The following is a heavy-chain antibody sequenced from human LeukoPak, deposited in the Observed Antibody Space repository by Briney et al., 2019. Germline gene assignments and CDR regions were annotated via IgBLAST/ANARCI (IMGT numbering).Heavy chain of an antibody. D-gene: IGHD3-22*01. V-gene: IGHV4-39*01. CDR1: GASTGSSRYS. CDR2: ADYSGST. J-gene: IGHJ4*02. Sequence: PAETLSPTWTLPGASTGSSRYSWAWIRQRPGRGLEWIGSADYSGSTYYNPSLKSRFTISVDTSKNQCSLKLSSVTAADTAVDYCARQGRLLLQYYFDYWGQGTLVTVSS. CDR3: ARQGRLLLQYYFDY.